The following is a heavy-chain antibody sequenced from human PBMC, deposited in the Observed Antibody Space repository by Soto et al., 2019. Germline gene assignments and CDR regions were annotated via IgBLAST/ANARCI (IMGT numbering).Heavy chain of an antibody. D-gene: IGHD1-26*01. J-gene: IGHJ4*02. V-gene: IGHV3-30*18. CDR2: ISYDGSNK. CDR3: AKEGGSYSVYFDY. Sequence: PGGSLRLSCAASGFTFSSYGMHWVRQAPGKGLEWVAVISYDGSNKYYADSVKGRFTISRDNSKNTLYLQMNSLRAEDTAVYYCAKEGGSYSVYFDYWGQRT. CDR1: GFTFSSYG.